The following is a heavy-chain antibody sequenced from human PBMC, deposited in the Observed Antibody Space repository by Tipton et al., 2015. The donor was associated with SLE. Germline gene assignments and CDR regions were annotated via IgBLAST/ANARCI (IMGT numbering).Heavy chain of an antibody. Sequence: VQLVQSGAEVKKPGESLKISCKGSGYTFSSYWIAWVRQMPGKGLEWMGIIYPGDSDMRYSPSFEGQVTISVDRSINTAYLQWSSLKASDSAMYYCARGGADNWNDPFGFDSWGQGTLVTVSS. CDR3: ARGGADNWNDPFGFDS. CDR1: GYTFSSYW. CDR2: IYPGDSDM. D-gene: IGHD1-1*01. V-gene: IGHV5-51*03. J-gene: IGHJ4*02.